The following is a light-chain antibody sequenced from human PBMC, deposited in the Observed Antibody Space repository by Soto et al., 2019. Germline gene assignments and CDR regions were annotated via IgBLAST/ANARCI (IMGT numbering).Light chain of an antibody. Sequence: EIVLTQSPGTLSLSPGERATLSCRASQSVSSSYSAWYQQKPGQATRLLIYGASSRTTGIPDRFSGSGSGTDFTLTISRLEPEDFAVYYCQQYGSSPTWTFGQGTKVEIK. CDR1: QSVSSSY. J-gene: IGKJ1*01. CDR2: GAS. V-gene: IGKV3-20*01. CDR3: QQYGSSPTWT.